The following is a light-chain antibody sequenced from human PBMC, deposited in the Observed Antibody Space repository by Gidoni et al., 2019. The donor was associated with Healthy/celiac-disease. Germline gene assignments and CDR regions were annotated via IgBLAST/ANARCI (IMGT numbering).Light chain of an antibody. CDR1: QSVSSY. CDR3: QQRSSWPQLT. J-gene: IGKJ4*01. CDR2: DAS. Sequence: EIVLPRSPATLSLSPGERATLSCRASQSVSSYLAWYQQKPGQAPRLLIYDASNRATGIPARFSGSGSGTDFTLSISSLEPEDFAVYYCQQRSSWPQLTFGGGTKVEIK. V-gene: IGKV3-11*01.